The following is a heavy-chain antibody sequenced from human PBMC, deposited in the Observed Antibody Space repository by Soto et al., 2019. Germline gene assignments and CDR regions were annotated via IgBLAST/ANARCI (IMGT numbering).Heavy chain of an antibody. J-gene: IGHJ4*02. CDR2: IYHSGST. V-gene: IGHV4-30-2*01. Sequence: QLQLQESGSGLVKPSQTLSLTCAVSGGSISSGGYSWSWIRQPPGKGLEWIGYIYHSGSTYFNPSLTSRVPTSVDRSNHQFSLQLSSVTAADTAVYYCAAGGGLPRYSWGQGTLVTVSS. D-gene: IGHD5-12*01. CDR3: AAGGGLPRYS. CDR1: GGSISSGGYS.